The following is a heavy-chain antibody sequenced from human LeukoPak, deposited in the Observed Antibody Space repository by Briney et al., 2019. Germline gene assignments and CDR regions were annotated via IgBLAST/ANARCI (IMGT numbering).Heavy chain of an antibody. CDR3: ARVPSDGEILDY. Sequence: ASVKVSCKASGGTFSSYAISWVRQAPGQGLEWMGRIIPILGIANYAQKFQGRVTITADKSTSTAYMELSSLRSEDTAVYYCARVPSDGEILDYWGQGTLVTVSS. CDR2: IIPILGIA. J-gene: IGHJ4*02. D-gene: IGHD4-17*01. CDR1: GGTFSSYA. V-gene: IGHV1-69*04.